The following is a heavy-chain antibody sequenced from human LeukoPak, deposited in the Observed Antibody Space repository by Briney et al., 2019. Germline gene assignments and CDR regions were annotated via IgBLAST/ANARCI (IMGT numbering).Heavy chain of an antibody. CDR3: ARDLGNWNYFDY. CDR1: GYTFTGYY. CDR2: INPNSGGT. J-gene: IGHJ4*02. D-gene: IGHD1-20*01. Sequence: ASVKVSCKASGYTFTGYYIHWVRQAPGQGLEWMGWINPNSGGTNYAQKFQGRVTMTRDTSISTAYMELSRLRSDDTAVYYCARDLGNWNYFDYWGQGTLVTVSS. V-gene: IGHV1-2*02.